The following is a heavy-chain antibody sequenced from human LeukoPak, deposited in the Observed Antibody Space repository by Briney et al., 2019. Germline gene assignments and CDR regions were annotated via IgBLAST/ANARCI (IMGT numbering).Heavy chain of an antibody. J-gene: IGHJ6*03. CDR2: ISSSSSYT. V-gene: IGHV3-21*01. CDR3: AKEGGEYGTSYYYYYMDV. Sequence: GGSLRLSCAASGFTFSSYSMNWVRQAPGKGLEWVSSISSSSSYTYYADSVKGRFTISRDNAKNSLYLQMNSLRAEDTAVYYCAKEGGEYGTSYYYYYMDVWGKGTTVTVSS. CDR1: GFTFSSYS. D-gene: IGHD2-2*01.